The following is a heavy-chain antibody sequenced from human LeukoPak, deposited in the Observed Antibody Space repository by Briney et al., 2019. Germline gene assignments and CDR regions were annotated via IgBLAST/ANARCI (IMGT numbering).Heavy chain of an antibody. CDR1: GFAFSGSA. CDR2: IRSKANSYAT. CDR3: TRVGLGRKSWYYFDY. D-gene: IGHD2-15*01. V-gene: IGHV3-73*01. Sequence: GGSLRLSCAASGFAFSGSAMHWVRQASGKGLEWVGRIRSKANSYATAYAASVKGRFTISRDDSKNTAYLQMNSLKTEDTAVYYCTRVGLGRKSWYYFDYWGQGTLVTVSS. J-gene: IGHJ4*02.